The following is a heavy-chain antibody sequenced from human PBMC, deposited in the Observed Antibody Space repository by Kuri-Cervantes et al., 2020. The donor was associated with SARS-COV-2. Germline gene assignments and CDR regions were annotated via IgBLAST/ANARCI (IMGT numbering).Heavy chain of an antibody. V-gene: IGHV4-4*07. CDR3: ARDSPFSQLGGLFHY. CDR1: GGSISSYY. J-gene: IGHJ4*02. Sequence: SETLSLTCTVSGGSISSYYWSWIRQPAGKGLEWIGRIYTSGSTNYNPSLKSRVTMSVDTSKNQFSLKLNSVTAADTAVYYCARDSPFSQLGGLFHYWGQGTLVTVSS. D-gene: IGHD6-6*01. CDR2: IYTSGST.